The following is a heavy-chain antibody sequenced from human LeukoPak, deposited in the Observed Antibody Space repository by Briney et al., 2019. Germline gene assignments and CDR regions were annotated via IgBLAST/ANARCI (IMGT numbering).Heavy chain of an antibody. D-gene: IGHD4-17*01. CDR3: ARSVLTTVTTVPEFDY. CDR1: GYTFTSYY. Sequence: ASVTVSCKASGYTFTSYYMHWVRPAPGQGLEWMGIINPSGGSTSYAQKFQGRVTMTRDTSTSTVYMELSSLRSEDTAVYYCARSVLTTVTTVPEFDYWGQGTLVTVSS. J-gene: IGHJ4*02. CDR2: INPSGGST. V-gene: IGHV1-46*01.